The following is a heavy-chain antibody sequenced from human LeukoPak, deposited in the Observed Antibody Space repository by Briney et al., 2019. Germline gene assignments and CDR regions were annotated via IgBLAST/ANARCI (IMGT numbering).Heavy chain of an antibody. D-gene: IGHD1-7*01. Sequence: ASVKVSCKASGYTFTGYYMHWVRQAPGQGLEWMGRINPNSGGTNYAQKFQGRVTMTRDTSISTAYMEPSRLRSDDTAVYYCARGRLVYVELGLRFDYWGQGTLVTVSS. V-gene: IGHV1-2*06. CDR3: ARGRLVYVELGLRFDY. J-gene: IGHJ4*02. CDR1: GYTFTGYY. CDR2: INPNSGGT.